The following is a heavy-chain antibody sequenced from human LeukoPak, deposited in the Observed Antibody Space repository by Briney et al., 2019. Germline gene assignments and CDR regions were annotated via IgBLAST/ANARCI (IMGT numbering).Heavy chain of an antibody. V-gene: IGHV3-11*04. J-gene: IGHJ4*02. CDR2: ISGSGTTI. CDR1: GFTFSDDY. Sequence: PGGSLRLSCAASGFTFSDDYMSWIRQAPRKRLEWVSYISGSGTTIYYADSVKGRFTISRDNAKNSLYLQMSSLRAEDTAVYYCAGMTTVTKDYYWGQGTLVTVSS. D-gene: IGHD4-17*01. CDR3: AGMTTVTKDYY.